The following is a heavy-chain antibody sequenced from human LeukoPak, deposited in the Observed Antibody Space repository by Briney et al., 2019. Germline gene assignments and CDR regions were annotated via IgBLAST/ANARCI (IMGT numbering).Heavy chain of an antibody. J-gene: IGHJ4*02. CDR3: AKGGATVIDY. V-gene: IGHV3-74*01. CDR2: INSDGIST. CDR1: AFTFSSYW. Sequence: HPGGSLRLSCAASAFTFSSYWMHWVRQAPGKGLVWVSRINSDGISTSYADSVKGRFTISRGNAKNTLYLQMNSLRAEDTAVYYCAKGGATVIDYWGQGTLVTVSS. D-gene: IGHD4-17*01.